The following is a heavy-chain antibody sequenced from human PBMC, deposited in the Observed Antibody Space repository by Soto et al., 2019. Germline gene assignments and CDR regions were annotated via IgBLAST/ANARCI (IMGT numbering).Heavy chain of an antibody. CDR2: ISYDGSDK. Sequence: PGGSLRLSCAASGFTFSSYRMHWVRQAPGKGLEWVAIISYDGSDKYYADSVKGRFTVSRDNSKNTLYLQMNSLRADDTAVYYCARTSYDSSGYYVYWGQGTPVTVSS. D-gene: IGHD3-22*01. V-gene: IGHV3-30-3*01. J-gene: IGHJ4*02. CDR1: GFTFSSYR. CDR3: ARTSYDSSGYYVY.